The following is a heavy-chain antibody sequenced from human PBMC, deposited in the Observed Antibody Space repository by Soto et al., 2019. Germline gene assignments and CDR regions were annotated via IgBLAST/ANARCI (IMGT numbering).Heavy chain of an antibody. CDR3: AREDRSLNWFDP. D-gene: IGHD6-13*01. Sequence: GESLKISCKGSGYSFTSYWISWVRQMPGKGLEWMGRIDPSDSYTNYSPSFQAHVTISADKSISTAYLQWSSLKASDTAMYYCAREDRSLNWFDPWGQGTLVTVSS. CDR2: IDPSDSYT. V-gene: IGHV5-10-1*01. J-gene: IGHJ5*02. CDR1: GYSFTSYW.